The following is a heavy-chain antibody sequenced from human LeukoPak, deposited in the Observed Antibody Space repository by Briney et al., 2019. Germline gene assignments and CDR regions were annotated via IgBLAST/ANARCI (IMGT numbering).Heavy chain of an antibody. D-gene: IGHD1-26*01. CDR1: GGTFSSYA. CDR2: IIPIFGTA. V-gene: IGHV1-69*13. CDR3: ARDYGGSYRTDAFDI. Sequence: SVKVSCKASGGTFSSYAISWVRQAPGQGLEWMGGIIPIFGTANYAQKFQGRVTITADESTSTAYMELSSLRSEDTAVYYCARDYGGSYRTDAFDIWGQGTMVTVSS. J-gene: IGHJ3*02.